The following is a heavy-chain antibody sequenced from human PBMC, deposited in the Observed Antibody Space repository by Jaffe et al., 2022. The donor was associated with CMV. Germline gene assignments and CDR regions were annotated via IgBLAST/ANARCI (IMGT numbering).Heavy chain of an antibody. CDR1: GFTFSSYE. CDR2: ISSSGSTI. J-gene: IGHJ3*02. CDR3: ARISPGYDAFDI. D-gene: IGHD3-10*01. V-gene: IGHV3-48*03. Sequence: EVQLVESGGGLVQPGGSLRLSCAASGFTFSSYEMNWVRQAPGKGLEWVSYISSSGSTIYYADSVKGRFTISRDNAKNSLYLQMNSLRAEDTAVYYCARISPGYDAFDIWGQGTMVTVSS.